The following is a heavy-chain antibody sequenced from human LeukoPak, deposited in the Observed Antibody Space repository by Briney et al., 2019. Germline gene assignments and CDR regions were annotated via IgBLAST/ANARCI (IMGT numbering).Heavy chain of an antibody. D-gene: IGHD3-9*01. Sequence: GGSLRLSCAASGFTFSSYAMSWVRQASGKGLEWVSAISGSGGSTYYADSVKGRFTISRDNSKNTLYLQMNSLRAEDTAVYYCAKAPEYYDILTGYDYYGMDVWGQGTTVTVSS. CDR2: ISGSGGST. CDR1: GFTFSSYA. J-gene: IGHJ6*02. CDR3: AKAPEYYDILTGYDYYGMDV. V-gene: IGHV3-23*01.